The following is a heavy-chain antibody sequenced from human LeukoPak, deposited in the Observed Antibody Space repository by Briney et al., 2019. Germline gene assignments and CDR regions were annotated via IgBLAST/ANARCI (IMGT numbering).Heavy chain of an antibody. D-gene: IGHD1-26*01. J-gene: IGHJ4*02. CDR3: ARLASGSYGPLTPFDY. CDR1: GGSISSYY. Sequence: PSETLSLTCTVSGGSISSYYWSWIRQPPGKGLEWIGDIYYSGSTNYNPTLKSRVTISVDTSKNQFSLRLSSVTAADTAVYYSARLASGSYGPLTPFDYWGQGTLVTVSS. CDR2: IYYSGST. V-gene: IGHV4-59*08.